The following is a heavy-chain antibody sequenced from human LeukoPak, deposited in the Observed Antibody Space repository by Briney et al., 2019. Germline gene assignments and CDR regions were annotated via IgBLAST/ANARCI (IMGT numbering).Heavy chain of an antibody. CDR1: GYTFTSYD. D-gene: IGHD3-22*01. J-gene: IGHJ6*02. CDR3: ARGPHYYDSSGYYYYYYGMDV. CDR2: MNPNSGNT. V-gene: IGHV1-8*01. Sequence: ASVKVSCKASGYTFTSYDINWVRQATGQGLEWMGWMNPNSGNTGYARKFQGRVTMTRNTSISTAYMELSSLRSEDTAVYYCARGPHYYDSSGYYYYYYGMDVWGQGTTVTVSS.